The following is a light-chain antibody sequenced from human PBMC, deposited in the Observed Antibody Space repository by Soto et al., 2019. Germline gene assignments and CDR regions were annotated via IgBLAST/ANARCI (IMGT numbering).Light chain of an antibody. CDR3: STWDSSLNGWV. CDR2: GDT. CDR1: SSNIGSNT. J-gene: IGLJ3*02. Sequence: QAVVTQPPSTSGTPGQRVIISCSGGSSNIGSNTVNWYQQLQGTAPKLLIYGDTQRPSGVPDRISGSKSGTSASLAISGLQSEDEADYYCSTWDSSLNGWVFGGGTKLTVL. V-gene: IGLV1-44*01.